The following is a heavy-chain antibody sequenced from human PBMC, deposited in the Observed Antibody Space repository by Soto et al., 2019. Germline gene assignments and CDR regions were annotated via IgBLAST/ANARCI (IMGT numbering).Heavy chain of an antibody. J-gene: IGHJ6*02. V-gene: IGHV4-39*07. Sequence: SETLSLTCTVSGGSISSSSYYWGWIRQPPGKGLEWIGSIYYSRSTYYNPSLKSRVTISVDTSKNQFSLKLSSVTAADTAVYYCARDYSGSYYYYGMDVWGQGTTVTVSS. CDR2: IYYSRST. CDR1: GGSISSSSYY. CDR3: ARDYSGSYYYYGMDV. D-gene: IGHD1-26*01.